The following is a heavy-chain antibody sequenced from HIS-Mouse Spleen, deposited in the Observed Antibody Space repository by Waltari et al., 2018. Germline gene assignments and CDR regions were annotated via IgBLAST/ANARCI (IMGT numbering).Heavy chain of an antibody. D-gene: IGHD3-10*01. Sequence: QLQLLESGPGLVKPSETLSLTCPVSGGSITSSSYHWGWTRHPPGKGLEWIGSIYYSGSTYYNPSLKSRVTISVDTSKNQFSLKLSSVTAADTAVYYCARSGNWYFDLWGRGTLVTVSS. V-gene: IGHV4-39*01. CDR2: IYYSGST. CDR1: GGSITSSSYH. J-gene: IGHJ2*01. CDR3: ARSGNWYFDL.